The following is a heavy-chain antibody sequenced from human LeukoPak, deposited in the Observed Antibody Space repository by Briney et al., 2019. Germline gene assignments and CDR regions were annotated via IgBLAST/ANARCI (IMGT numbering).Heavy chain of an antibody. CDR3: ARDPYDSDGYGAFDI. V-gene: IGHV3-7*01. J-gene: IGHJ3*02. D-gene: IGHD3-22*01. CDR2: INQNGGEK. Sequence: PGGSLRLSCVASGCTFSRDWMTWGRQSPEKGLEWVANINQNGGEKQYVDSVKGRFTISRDNAKNSLYLEMNSLRPEDTAIYYCARDPYDSDGYGAFDIWGQGTVVAVSS. CDR1: GCTFSRDW.